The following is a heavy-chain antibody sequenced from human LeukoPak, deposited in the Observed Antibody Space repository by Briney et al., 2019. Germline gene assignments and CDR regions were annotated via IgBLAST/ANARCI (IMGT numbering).Heavy chain of an antibody. D-gene: IGHD3-22*01. CDR2: IYYSGST. Sequence: SETLSLTCTVSGGSISSSSYYWGWIRQPPGKGLEWIGSIYYSGSTYYNPSLKSRVTISVDTSKNQFSLKLSSVTAADTAVYYYARHPYYYDSSGYYRDWGQGTLVTVSS. CDR3: ARHPYYYDSSGYYRD. V-gene: IGHV4-39*01. J-gene: IGHJ4*02. CDR1: GGSISSSSYY.